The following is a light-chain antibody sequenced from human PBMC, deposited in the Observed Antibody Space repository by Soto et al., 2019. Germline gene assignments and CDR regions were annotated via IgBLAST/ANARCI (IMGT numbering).Light chain of an antibody. CDR2: DAS. V-gene: IGKV3-11*01. J-gene: IGKJ5*01. CDR3: QQRTNWPSST. CDR1: QSVSSY. Sequence: EIVLTQSPATLSLSPGERATLSCRARQSVSSYLAWYQQKPGQAPRLLIHDASNRTTGIPARFSGSWSGTDVTLNISSLEPEDFSVYYCQQRTNWPSSTFGQGTRLEIK.